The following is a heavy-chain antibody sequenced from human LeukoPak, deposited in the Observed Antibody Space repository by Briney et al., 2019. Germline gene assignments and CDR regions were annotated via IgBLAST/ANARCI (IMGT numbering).Heavy chain of an antibody. Sequence: GGXLRLSCTVSGFSFGDYTMSWVRQAPGKGLEGVSFIRSKAYGGTTEYAASVKGRFTISRDESKTIAYMQINSLKNEDTAVYYCTRFYRESSSWALDYWGQGTLVTVSS. CDR1: GFSFGDYT. CDR3: TRFYRESSSWALDY. J-gene: IGHJ4*02. D-gene: IGHD6-13*01. V-gene: IGHV3-49*04. CDR2: IRSKAYGGTT.